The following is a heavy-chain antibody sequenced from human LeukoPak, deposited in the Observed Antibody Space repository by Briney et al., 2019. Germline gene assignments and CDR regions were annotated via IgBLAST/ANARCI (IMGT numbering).Heavy chain of an antibody. Sequence: SETLSLTCAVYGGSFSGYYWSWIRQPPGKGLEWIGEINHSGSTNYNPSLKSRVTISVDTSKNQFSLKLSSVTAADTAVYYCARGRSGWWSRWFDPWGQGTLVTVSP. CDR1: GGSFSGYY. J-gene: IGHJ5*02. CDR2: INHSGST. CDR3: ARGRSGWWSRWFDP. D-gene: IGHD6-19*01. V-gene: IGHV4-34*01.